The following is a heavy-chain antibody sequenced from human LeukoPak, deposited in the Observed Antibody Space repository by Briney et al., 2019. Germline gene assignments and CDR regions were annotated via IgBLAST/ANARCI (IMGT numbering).Heavy chain of an antibody. J-gene: IGHJ4*02. V-gene: IGHV3-64*02. CDR3: ARDAGNYGYGAFDN. Sequence: PGGSLRLSCSASGFTFSRYAMHWVRQAPGQGLEYVSVISSDGRSTYYADSVKGRFTISRDNSEDTLFLQLGSLRTEDMAVYYCARDAGNYGYGAFDNWGQGTLVTVSS. CDR1: GFTFSRYA. D-gene: IGHD5-18*01. CDR2: ISSDGRST.